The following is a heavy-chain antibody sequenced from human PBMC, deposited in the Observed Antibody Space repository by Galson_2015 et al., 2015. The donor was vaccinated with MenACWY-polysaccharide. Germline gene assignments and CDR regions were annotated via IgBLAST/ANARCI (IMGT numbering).Heavy chain of an antibody. D-gene: IGHD2-2*03. CDR3: AKGRNAGLDSFDY. J-gene: IGHJ4*02. CDR2: ISGSGGST. CDR1: GFTFSSYA. V-gene: IGHV3-23*01. Sequence: SLRLSCAASGFTFSSYAMSWVRQTPGKGLEWVSLISGSGGSTYYADSVKGRFTISRDNSKNTLYLQMSSLTAEDTAIYYCAKGRNAGLDSFDYWCQGTLVTVSS.